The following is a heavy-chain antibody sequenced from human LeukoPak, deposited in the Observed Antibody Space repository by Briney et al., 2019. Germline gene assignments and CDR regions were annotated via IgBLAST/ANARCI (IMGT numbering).Heavy chain of an antibody. CDR2: INQDGSEK. CDR3: ARDGYSYGLTAFDM. J-gene: IGHJ3*02. Sequence: PGGSLRLSCVASGFTFSSYWMSWVRQAPGKGLEWVANINQDGSEKYYVDSVKGRFTISRDNAKNSLYLQMNSLRVEDTAVYYCARDGYSYGLTAFDMWGQGTMVTVSS. D-gene: IGHD5-18*01. CDR1: GFTFSSYW. V-gene: IGHV3-7*01.